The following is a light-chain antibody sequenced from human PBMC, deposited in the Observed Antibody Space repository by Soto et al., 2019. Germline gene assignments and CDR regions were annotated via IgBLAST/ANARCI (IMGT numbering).Light chain of an antibody. CDR3: QQYNNWPQT. CDR2: GAS. J-gene: IGKJ1*01. Sequence: EIVRTQSPATLSVSPGERATLSCRASQSVSSNLAWYQQKPGQAPRLLIYGASTRATGIPARFSSSGSGTEFTLTISSLQSEDFAVYYCQQYNNWPQTFGQGTKVEIK. CDR1: QSVSSN. V-gene: IGKV3-15*01.